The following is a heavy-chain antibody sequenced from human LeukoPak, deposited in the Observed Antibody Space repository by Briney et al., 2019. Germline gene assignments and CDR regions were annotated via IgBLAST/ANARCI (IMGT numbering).Heavy chain of an antibody. CDR1: GFIFGDYA. V-gene: IGHV3-49*04. Sequence: GGSLRLSCTGSGFIFGDYAMSWVRQAPGKGLEWVGFIRSKTHGGTTEFAAPVKGRFSISRDDSKRIAHLQMNSLKTEDTAVYYCTRDGIPETNWSGYYIDYWGQGTLVTVSS. D-gene: IGHD3-3*01. J-gene: IGHJ4*02. CDR3: TRDGIPETNWSGYYIDY. CDR2: IRSKTHGGTT.